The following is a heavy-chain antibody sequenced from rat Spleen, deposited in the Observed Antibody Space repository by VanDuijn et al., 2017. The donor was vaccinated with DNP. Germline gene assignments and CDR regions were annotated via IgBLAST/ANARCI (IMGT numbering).Heavy chain of an antibody. D-gene: IGHD1-2*01. V-gene: IGHV5S10*01. CDR3: VTRNFDYNYFEY. Sequence: EVQLVESGGGLVQPGRSLKVSCAASGFTFSDYALAWVRQYPKKGLEWVATIVYDGNPTYYRDSVMGRFTISRDNARTTLFLQMDSLRSEDTATYYCVTRNFDYNYFEYWGQGVIVTVSS. J-gene: IGHJ2*01. CDR1: GFTFSDYA. CDR2: IVYDGNPT.